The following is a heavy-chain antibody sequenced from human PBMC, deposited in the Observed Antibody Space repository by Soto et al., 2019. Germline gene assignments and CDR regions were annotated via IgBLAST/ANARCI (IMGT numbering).Heavy chain of an antibody. Sequence: PSETLSLTCAVYGGSFSGYYWSWIRQPPGKGLEWIGEINHSGSTNYNPSLKSRVTISVDTSKNQFSLKLSSVTAADTAVYYCARGVGFHTVTYVYWGQGTLVTVSS. CDR1: GGSFSGYY. D-gene: IGHD4-17*01. J-gene: IGHJ4*02. CDR3: ARGVGFHTVTYVY. V-gene: IGHV4-34*01. CDR2: INHSGST.